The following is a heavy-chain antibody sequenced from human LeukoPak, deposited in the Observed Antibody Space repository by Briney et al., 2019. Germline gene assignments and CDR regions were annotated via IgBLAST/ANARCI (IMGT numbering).Heavy chain of an antibody. V-gene: IGHV4-59*01. Sequence: PSETLPLTCTVSGGSISSYYGSWIRQSPGKGLEWIANIYYTGTPYYDPSLQSRVTISVDMSKNQFSLKLSTVTAADTAVYYCARGKANVTAFDILGQRTKVTV. D-gene: IGHD2/OR15-2a*01. CDR1: GGSISSYY. CDR3: ARGKANVTAFDI. CDR2: IYYTGTP. J-gene: IGHJ3*02.